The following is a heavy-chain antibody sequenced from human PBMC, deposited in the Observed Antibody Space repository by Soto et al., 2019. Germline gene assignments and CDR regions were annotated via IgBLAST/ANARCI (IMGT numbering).Heavy chain of an antibody. CDR3: AKAKLETVVAAIQFDY. D-gene: IGHD2-15*01. CDR1: EFTFSTYA. CDR2: ISDSGDIT. Sequence: PGGSLRLSCAASEFTFSTYAMTWVRQAPGRGLQWVATISDSGDITYYADSVKGRFTISRDNSKNTLYLQMNSLRAEDTAVYYCAKAKLETVVAAIQFDYWGQGTLVTVSS. J-gene: IGHJ4*02. V-gene: IGHV3-23*01.